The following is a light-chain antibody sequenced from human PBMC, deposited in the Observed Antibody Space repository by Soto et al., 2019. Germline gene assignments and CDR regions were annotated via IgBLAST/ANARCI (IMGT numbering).Light chain of an antibody. CDR1: QSVSTS. J-gene: IGKJ1*01. Sequence: EIVLTQSPATLSLSPGERAALSCRASQSVSTSLAWYQHKPGQAPRVIIYDASKRAPGIPARFSGSGSGTDFTLTISSLEPEDFAVYYCQVRDVWPTFGQGTKGDIK. CDR2: DAS. CDR3: QVRDVWPT. V-gene: IGKV3-11*01.